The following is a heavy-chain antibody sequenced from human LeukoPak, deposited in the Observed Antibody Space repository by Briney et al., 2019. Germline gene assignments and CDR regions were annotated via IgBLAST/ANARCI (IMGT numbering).Heavy chain of an antibody. J-gene: IGHJ6*02. V-gene: IGHV1-46*01. CDR1: GYTFTSYY. CDR3: ASPVSTDGMDV. D-gene: IGHD4-17*01. CDR2: INPSGGST. Sequence: ASVKVSCKASGYTFTSYYMHWVRQAPGQGLEWMGIINPSGGSTSYAQKFQGRVTMTRDTSTGTVYMELSSLRSEDTAVYYCASPVSTDGMDVWGQGTTVTVSS.